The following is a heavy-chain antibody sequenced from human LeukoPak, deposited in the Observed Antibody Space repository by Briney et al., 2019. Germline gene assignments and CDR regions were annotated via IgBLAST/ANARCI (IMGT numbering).Heavy chain of an antibody. CDR1: GFTFSSYG. V-gene: IGHV3-30*02. J-gene: IGHJ4*02. D-gene: IGHD4-23*01. CDR3: ATHYGGNTKLDY. Sequence: GGSLRLSCAASGFTFSSYGMHWVRQAPGKGLEWVAFIRYDGSNKYYADSVKGRFTISRDNSKNTLYLQMNSLRAEDTAVYYCATHYGGNTKLDYWGQGTLVTAS. CDR2: IRYDGSNK.